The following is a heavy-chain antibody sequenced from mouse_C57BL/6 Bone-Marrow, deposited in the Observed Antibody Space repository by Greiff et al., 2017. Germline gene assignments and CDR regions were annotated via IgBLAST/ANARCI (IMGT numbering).Heavy chain of an antibody. J-gene: IGHJ4*01. CDR1: GYTFTSYW. CDR3: ARAGNYDAMDY. D-gene: IGHD2-1*01. Sequence: QVQLQQSGAELVRPGTSVKLSCKASGYTFTSYWMHWVKQRPGQGLEWIGVIDPSDSYTNYNQNFKGKATLTVDTSSSTAYMQLSSLTSEDSAVYYCARAGNYDAMDYWGQGTSVTVSS. V-gene: IGHV1-59*01. CDR2: IDPSDSYT.